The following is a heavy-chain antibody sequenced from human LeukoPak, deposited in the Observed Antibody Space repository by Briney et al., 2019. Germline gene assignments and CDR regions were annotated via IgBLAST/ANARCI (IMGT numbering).Heavy chain of an antibody. D-gene: IGHD3-10*01. J-gene: IGHJ4*02. CDR2: INPSGGST. Sequence: ASVNVSCKASGYTFTSYYMHWVGQAPGQGLEWMGIINPSGGSTSYAQKFRGRVTMTRDTYTSTVYMELSSLRSEDTAVYYCARGTTSGFGEEIKYDYWGQGTLVTVSS. CDR3: ARGTTSGFGEEIKYDY. CDR1: GYTFTSYY. V-gene: IGHV1-46*01.